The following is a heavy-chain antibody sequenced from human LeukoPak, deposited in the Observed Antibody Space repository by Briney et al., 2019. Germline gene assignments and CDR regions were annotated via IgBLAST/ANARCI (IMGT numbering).Heavy chain of an antibody. V-gene: IGHV1-18*01. CDR2: ISAYNGSR. CDR1: GYSFTSCD. J-gene: IGHJ4*02. Sequence: ASVKVSCKASGYSFTSCDIIWVRQAPGQGLEWMGWISAYNGSRTYAQKLQGRVTMTTDTSTTTAYLELRSLRSDDTAVYYCVRDALDYWGLGTLVTVSS. CDR3: VRDALDY.